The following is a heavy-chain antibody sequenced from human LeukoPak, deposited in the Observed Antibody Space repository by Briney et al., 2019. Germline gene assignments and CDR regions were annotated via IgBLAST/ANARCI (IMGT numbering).Heavy chain of an antibody. CDR3: AKDRSSWYYPFDY. Sequence: GSLRLSCAASGFTFNTYSMSWVRQAPGKGLEWVSVISGGGHNTYYADSVKGRFTISRDNSRNTLYLQMNSLRAEDTAVYYCAKDRSSWYYPFDYWGQGTLVTVSS. CDR1: GFTFNTYS. V-gene: IGHV3-23*01. J-gene: IGHJ4*02. D-gene: IGHD6-13*01. CDR2: ISGGGHNT.